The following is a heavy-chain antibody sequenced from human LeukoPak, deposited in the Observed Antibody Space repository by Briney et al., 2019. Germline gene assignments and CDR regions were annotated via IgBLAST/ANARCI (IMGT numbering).Heavy chain of an antibody. D-gene: IGHD3-16*01. Sequence: GGSLRLSCSASGFTLSNYAMYWVRQPPGKGLKCVSGISRIGGDTYYADSVKGRFTISRDNSKNTLYLQMSSLRPEDTAMYYCVRAPLPGAVPIEIWGQGTMVTVSS. CDR2: ISRIGGDT. CDR3: VRAPLPGAVPIEI. V-gene: IGHV3-64D*06. CDR1: GFTLSNYA. J-gene: IGHJ3*02.